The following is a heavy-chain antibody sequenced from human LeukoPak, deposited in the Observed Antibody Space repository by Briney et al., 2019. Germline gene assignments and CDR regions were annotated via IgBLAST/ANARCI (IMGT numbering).Heavy chain of an antibody. V-gene: IGHV3-48*03. CDR1: GFTFGSYE. CDR3: AREGPRDSSGYYYPLGAFDI. J-gene: IGHJ3*02. D-gene: IGHD3-22*01. Sequence: PGGSLRLSCAASGFTFGSYEMNWVRQAPGKGLEWVSYISSSGSTIYYADSVKGRFTISRDNAKNSLYLQMNSLRAEDTAVYYCAREGPRDSSGYYYPLGAFDIWGQGTMVTVSS. CDR2: ISSSGSTI.